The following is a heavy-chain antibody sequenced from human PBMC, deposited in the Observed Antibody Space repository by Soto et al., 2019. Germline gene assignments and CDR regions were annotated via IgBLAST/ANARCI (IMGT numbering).Heavy chain of an antibody. CDR2: ISGSGGST. J-gene: IGHJ4*02. V-gene: IGHV3-23*01. D-gene: IGHD2-2*01. Sequence: GGSLRLSCAASGFTFSSYAMSWVRQAPGKGLEWVSAISGSGGSTYYADSVKGRFTISRDNSKNTLYLQMNSLRAEDTAVYYCEKLPLRARYCSSTRCWYYFDYWGQGTLVTVSS. CDR3: EKLPLRARYCSSTRCWYYFDY. CDR1: GFTFSSYA.